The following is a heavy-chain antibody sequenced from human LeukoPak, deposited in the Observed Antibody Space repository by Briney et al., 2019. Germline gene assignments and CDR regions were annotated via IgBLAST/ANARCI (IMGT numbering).Heavy chain of an antibody. Sequence: SETLSLPCAVFGVSFSGYSGSWIRQPPGKGLEWIGEINHSGSTNYNPSLKSRVTISVATSKNQFSLKLSSVNAADTAVYYCARGLLLYGDYFVDYWGQGTLVTVSS. CDR2: INHSGST. CDR1: GVSFSGYS. J-gene: IGHJ4*02. D-gene: IGHD4-17*01. V-gene: IGHV4-34*01. CDR3: ARGLLLYGDYFVDY.